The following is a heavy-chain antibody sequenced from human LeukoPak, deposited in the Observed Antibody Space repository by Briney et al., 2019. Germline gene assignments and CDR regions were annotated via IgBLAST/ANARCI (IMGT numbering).Heavy chain of an antibody. D-gene: IGHD1-1*01. J-gene: IGHJ3*02. CDR1: GFTFTSYW. CDR2: INGDGRNI. CDR3: ARDRNWNDAFDI. V-gene: IGHV3-74*01. Sequence: PGGSLRLSCVASGFTFTSYWMHWVRQDPRKGLVWVSRINGDGRNINYADSVRGRFTISRDNAKNTLYLQMNGLRVEDTAVYYCARDRNWNDAFDIWGLGTMVTVSS.